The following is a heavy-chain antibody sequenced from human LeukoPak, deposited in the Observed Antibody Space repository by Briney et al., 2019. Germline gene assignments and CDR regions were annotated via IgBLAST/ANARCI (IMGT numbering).Heavy chain of an antibody. CDR3: ARVAGHFDY. CDR1: GGSISSYY. V-gene: IGHV4-59*01. D-gene: IGHD6-19*01. Sequence: ETLSLTCTVSGGSISSYYWSWLRQPPGKGLEWIGYIYYSGSTNYNPSLKSRVTISVDTSKNQFSLKLTSVTAADAAVYYCARVAGHFDYWGQGTLVTVSS. J-gene: IGHJ4*02. CDR2: IYYSGST.